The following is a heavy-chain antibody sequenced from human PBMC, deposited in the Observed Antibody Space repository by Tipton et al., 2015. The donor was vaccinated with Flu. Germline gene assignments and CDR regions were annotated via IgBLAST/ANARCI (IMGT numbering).Heavy chain of an antibody. V-gene: IGHV4-31*03. Sequence: TLSLTCTVSGGSISSGGYYWSWIRQHPGKGLEWIGYIYYSGSTYYNPSLKSRATISVDTSKNQFSLKLSSVTAADTAVYYCARDCSSTSFYKKGFDPWGQGMLVTVSS. D-gene: IGHD2-2*02. J-gene: IGHJ5*02. CDR3: ARDCSSTSFYKKGFDP. CDR2: IYYSGST. CDR1: GGSISSGGYY.